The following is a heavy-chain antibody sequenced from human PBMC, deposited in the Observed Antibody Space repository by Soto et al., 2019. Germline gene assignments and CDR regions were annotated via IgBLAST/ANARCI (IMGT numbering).Heavy chain of an antibody. V-gene: IGHV4-34*01. CDR2: INHSGST. CDR3: ARAHDYGAYLTFDY. Sequence: QVQLQQWGAGLLKPSETLSLTCAVYGVSFSGYYWSWIRQPPGKGLEWIGEINHSGSTNYNPSLKSRVTISVDTSKNQFSLKLSSVTAADTAVYYCARAHDYGAYLTFDYWGQGTLVTVSS. CDR1: GVSFSGYY. D-gene: IGHD4-17*01. J-gene: IGHJ4*02.